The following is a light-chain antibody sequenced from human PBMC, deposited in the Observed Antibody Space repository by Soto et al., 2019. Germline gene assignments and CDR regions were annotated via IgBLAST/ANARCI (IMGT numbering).Light chain of an antibody. V-gene: IGLV2-14*01. CDR3: SSYTSSSTDV. CDR2: EVS. J-gene: IGLJ1*01. CDR1: SSDVGGYNY. Sequence: QSVLTQPASVSGSPGQSITISCTGSSSDVGGYNYVSWYQQHPGKAPKLMIYEVSRRPSGVSSRFSGSRSGNTASLTISGLQAEDEADYYCSSYTSSSTDVFGPGTKVTVL.